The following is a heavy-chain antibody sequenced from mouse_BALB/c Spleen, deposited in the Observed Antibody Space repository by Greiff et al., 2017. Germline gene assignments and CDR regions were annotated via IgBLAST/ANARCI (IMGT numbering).Heavy chain of an antibody. Sequence: EVKLQESGGGLVQPGGSRKLSCAASGFTFSSFGMHWVRQAPEKGLEWVAYISSGSSTIYYADTVKGRFTISRDNPKNTLFLQMTSLKSEDTAMYYCARRVRGRYYFDYWGQGTTLTVSS. J-gene: IGHJ2*01. CDR3: ARRVRGRYYFDY. CDR1: GFTFSSFG. CDR2: ISSGSSTI. V-gene: IGHV5-17*02. D-gene: IGHD2-14*01.